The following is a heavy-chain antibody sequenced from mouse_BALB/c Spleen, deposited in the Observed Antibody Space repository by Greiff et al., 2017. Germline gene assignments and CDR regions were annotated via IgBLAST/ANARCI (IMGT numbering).Heavy chain of an antibody. Sequence: VQLKESGPGLVKPSQSLSLTCTVTGYSITSDYAWNWIRQFPGNKLEWMGYISYSGSTSYNPSLKSRISITRDTSKNQFFLQLNSVTTEDTATYYCARVPLYYDFPYAMDYWGQGTSVTVSS. J-gene: IGHJ4*01. CDR1: GYSITSDYA. V-gene: IGHV3-2*02. CDR2: ISYSGST. D-gene: IGHD2-4*01. CDR3: ARVPLYYDFPYAMDY.